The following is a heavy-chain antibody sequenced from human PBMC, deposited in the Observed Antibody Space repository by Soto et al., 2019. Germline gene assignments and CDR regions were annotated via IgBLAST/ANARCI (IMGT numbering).Heavy chain of an antibody. CDR2: ISPLFSTS. J-gene: IGHJ4*02. CDR1: GATFNNYV. CDR3: VRDRYCSGDSCYPLDY. Sequence: QVQLVQSGAEVKKPGSSVKVSCKASGATFNNYVISWVRQAPGQGLEWMGGISPLFSTSNYAQRFQGRVTITADKSTTTVHMELSSLRSEDTAVYYCVRDRYCSGDSCYPLDYWGQGTLVTVSS. V-gene: IGHV1-69*06. D-gene: IGHD2-15*01.